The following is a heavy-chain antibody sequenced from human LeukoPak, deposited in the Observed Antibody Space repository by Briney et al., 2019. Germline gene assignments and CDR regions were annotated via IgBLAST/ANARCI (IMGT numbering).Heavy chain of an antibody. CDR3: ARLLLYGGGNSPNAFDI. CDR2: IYPGDSDT. J-gene: IGHJ3*02. Sequence: GESLKISCKGSGYSFTSYWIGWVRQMPGKGLERMGIIYPGDSDTRYSPSFQGQVTISADKSISTAYLQWSSLKASDTAMYYCARLLLYGGGNSPNAFDIWGQGTMVTVSS. V-gene: IGHV5-51*01. CDR1: GYSFTSYW. D-gene: IGHD4-23*01.